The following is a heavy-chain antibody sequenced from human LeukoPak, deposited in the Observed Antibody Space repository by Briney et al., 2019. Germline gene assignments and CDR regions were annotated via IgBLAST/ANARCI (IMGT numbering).Heavy chain of an antibody. CDR3: ARVQVAGTGYYYYMDV. CDR1: GGSISSGSYY. D-gene: IGHD6-19*01. CDR2: IYTSGST. Sequence: PSETLSLTCTVSGGSISSGSYYWSWIRQPAGKGLEWIGRIYTSGSTNYNPSLKSRVTISVDTSKNQFSLKLSSVTAADTAVYYCARVQVAGTGYYYYMDVWGKGTTVTVSS. V-gene: IGHV4-61*02. J-gene: IGHJ6*03.